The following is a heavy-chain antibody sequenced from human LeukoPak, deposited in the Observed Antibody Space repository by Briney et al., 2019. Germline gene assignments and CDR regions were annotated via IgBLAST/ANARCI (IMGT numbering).Heavy chain of an antibody. CDR2: IYSDGRT. J-gene: IGHJ3*02. Sequence: GGSLRLSCEASGFTFSSNFMSWVRQAPGNGLEWVSIIYSDGRTYYADSVKGRFTISRDNSKNTLSLQLNSLRAEDTAVYYCARDSTVTTRLDAFDIWGQGTMVTVSS. CDR1: GFTFSSNF. V-gene: IGHV3-53*01. CDR3: ARDSTVTTRLDAFDI. D-gene: IGHD4-17*01.